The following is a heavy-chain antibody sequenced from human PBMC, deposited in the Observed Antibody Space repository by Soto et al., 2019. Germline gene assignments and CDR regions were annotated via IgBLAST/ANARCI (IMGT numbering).Heavy chain of an antibody. V-gene: IGHV3-23*01. J-gene: IGHJ6*02. D-gene: IGHD6-19*01. CDR3: ARDQRSRGSGWPPYYYYYYYGMDV. CDR1: GFTFSSYA. Sequence: GGSLRLSCAASGFTFSSYAMSWVRQAPGKGLEWVSAISGSGGSTYYADSVKGRFTISRDNSKNTLYLQMNSLRSEDTAVYYCARDQRSRGSGWPPYYYYYYYGMDVWGQGTTVTVSS. CDR2: ISGSGGST.